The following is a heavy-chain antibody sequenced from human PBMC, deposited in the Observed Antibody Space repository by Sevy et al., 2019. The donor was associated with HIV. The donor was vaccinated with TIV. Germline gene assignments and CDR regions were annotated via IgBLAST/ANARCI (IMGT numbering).Heavy chain of an antibody. D-gene: IGHD2-8*01. J-gene: IGHJ4*02. Sequence: GSRRLSCAASGFTFSKYSMSWVRQPPGKGLGWVSTLSFGCGEINYADSVKGRFTIYRDNSKSSVYLQINNLRPEDTAVYYCAREGCTKPHDYWGQGTLVTVSS. CDR1: GFTFSKYS. CDR2: LSFGCGEI. CDR3: AREGCTKPHDY. V-gene: IGHV3-23*01.